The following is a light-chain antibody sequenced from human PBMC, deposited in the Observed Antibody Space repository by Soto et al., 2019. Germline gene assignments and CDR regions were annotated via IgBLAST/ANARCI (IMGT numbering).Light chain of an antibody. CDR3: QQFKKYPLS. Sequence: IPLTQSPSSLSASIGDRVTITCRASQDISSYLAWYRQKAGKAPELLIEAASTLQSGVPSRFSGSGSGTDFALTISSLQPEDFATYYCQQFKKYPLSFGGGTKVEIK. V-gene: IGKV1-9*01. CDR2: AAS. J-gene: IGKJ4*01. CDR1: QDISSY.